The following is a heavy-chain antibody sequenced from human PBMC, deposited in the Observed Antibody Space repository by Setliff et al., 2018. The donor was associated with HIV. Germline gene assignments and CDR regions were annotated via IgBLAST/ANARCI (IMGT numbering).Heavy chain of an antibody. Sequence: GASVKVSCKASGNTFTSYYMHWVRQAPGQGLEWMGIINPSGDSTSYAQKFQGRVTMTRDTSTRTVYMGLSSLRSEDTAVYYCAREKGGQQLVIDAFDIWGQGTMVTVSS. CDR1: GNTFTSYY. D-gene: IGHD6-13*01. V-gene: IGHV1-46*01. CDR3: AREKGGQQLVIDAFDI. J-gene: IGHJ3*02. CDR2: INPSGDST.